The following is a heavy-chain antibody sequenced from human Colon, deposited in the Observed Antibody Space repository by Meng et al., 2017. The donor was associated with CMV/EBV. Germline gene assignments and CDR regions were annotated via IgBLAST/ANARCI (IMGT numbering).Heavy chain of an antibody. CDR3: ARDVNWSFDY. CDR1: GFTFTTFS. CDR2: ITPDKRDM. D-gene: IGHD1-20*01. J-gene: IGHJ4*02. V-gene: IGHV3-21*05. Sequence: GGSLRLSCATSGFTFTTFSMIWVRLAPGKGLELIAYITPDKRDMYYADSVRGRFTVSRDNAKNSLYLQMNSLRAEDTAVYYCARDVNWSFDYWGQGILVTVSS.